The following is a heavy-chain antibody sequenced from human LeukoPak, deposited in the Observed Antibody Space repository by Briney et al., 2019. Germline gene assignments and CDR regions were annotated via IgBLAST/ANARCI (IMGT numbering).Heavy chain of an antibody. Sequence: SETLSLTCAVYGGSFSGYYWSWIRQPPGKGLEWIGEIYHSGSTNYNPSLKSRATISVDKSKNQSSLKLSSVTAADTALYYCARSPSRYDILTGYYTRHFDYWGQGTLVTVSS. J-gene: IGHJ4*02. D-gene: IGHD3-9*01. CDR2: IYHSGST. V-gene: IGHV4-34*01. CDR3: ARSPSRYDILTGYYTRHFDY. CDR1: GGSFSGYY.